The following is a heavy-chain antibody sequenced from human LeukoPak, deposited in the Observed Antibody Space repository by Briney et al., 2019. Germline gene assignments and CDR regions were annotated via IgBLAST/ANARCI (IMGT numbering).Heavy chain of an antibody. CDR1: GGTFSSYA. CDR2: INPSGGST. V-gene: IGHV1-46*01. J-gene: IGHJ4*02. CDR3: ARNWRDRGGDFLPHY. Sequence: ASVKVSCKASGGTFSSYAISRVRQAPGQGLEWMGIINPSGGSTSYAQKFQGRVTMTRDTSTSTVYMELSSLRSEDTAVYYCARNWRDRGGDFLPHYWGQGTLVTVSS. D-gene: IGHD2-21*02.